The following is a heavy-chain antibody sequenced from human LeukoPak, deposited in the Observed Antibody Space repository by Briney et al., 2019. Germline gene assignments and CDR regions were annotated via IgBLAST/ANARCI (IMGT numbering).Heavy chain of an antibody. CDR3: AKDDRGYGDYWFDY. J-gene: IGHJ4*02. CDR1: GFTFSSYA. D-gene: IGHD4-17*01. V-gene: IGHV3-23*01. Sequence: PGGSMRLSCPASGFTFSSYAMSWVRQAPGKGLEWVSAISGSGGSTYYADSVKGRFTISRDNSKNTLYLQMNSLRAEDTAVYYCAKDDRGYGDYWFDYWGQGTLVTVSS. CDR2: ISGSGGST.